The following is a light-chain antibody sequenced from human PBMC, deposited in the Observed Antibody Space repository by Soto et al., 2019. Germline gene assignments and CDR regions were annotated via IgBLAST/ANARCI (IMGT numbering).Light chain of an antibody. CDR1: QSVSSN. Sequence: EIVMTQSPATLSVSPGERATLSCRASQSVSSNLAWYQQRPGQAPSLLIYGASTRATGIPARFSGGGSGTEFNLTISSLQSEDFEVYYCQQYNYWPPYTFGQGTKLEIK. V-gene: IGKV3-15*01. CDR2: GAS. J-gene: IGKJ2*01. CDR3: QQYNYWPPYT.